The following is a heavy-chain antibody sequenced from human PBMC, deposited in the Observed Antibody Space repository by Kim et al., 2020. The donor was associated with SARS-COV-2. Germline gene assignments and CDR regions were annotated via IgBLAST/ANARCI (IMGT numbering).Heavy chain of an antibody. D-gene: IGHD1-20*01. J-gene: IGHJ6*02. Sequence: SVKVSCKASGGTFSSYAISWVRQAPGQGLEWMGGIIPIFGTANYAQKFQGRVTITADESTSTAYMELSSLRSEDTAVYYCVGGNWNQVGRDYYYGMDVWGQGTTVTVSS. CDR1: GGTFSSYA. V-gene: IGHV1-69*13. CDR3: VGGNWNQVGRDYYYGMDV. CDR2: IIPIFGTA.